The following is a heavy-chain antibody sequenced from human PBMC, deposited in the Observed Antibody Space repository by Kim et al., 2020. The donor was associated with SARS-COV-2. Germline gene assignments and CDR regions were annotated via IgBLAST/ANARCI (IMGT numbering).Heavy chain of an antibody. V-gene: IGHV3-23*03. D-gene: IGHD6-13*01. CDR2: IYSGGSST. Sequence: GGSLRLSCAASGFTFSSYAMSWVRQAPGKGLEWVSVIYSGGSSTYYADSVKGRFTISRDNSKNTLYLQMNSLRAEDTAVYYCAKEAPRGSSWYPAYYYYGMDVWGQGTTVTVSS. CDR1: GFTFSSYA. CDR3: AKEAPRGSSWYPAYYYYGMDV. J-gene: IGHJ6*02.